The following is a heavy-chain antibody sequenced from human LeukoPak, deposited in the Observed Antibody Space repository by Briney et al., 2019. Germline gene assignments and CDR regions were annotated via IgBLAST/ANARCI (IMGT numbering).Heavy chain of an antibody. Sequence: ASVKASCKASGYPFSTYDINWVRQATGQGLEWMGWVNPKSGNTAYAQKFQGRVTMTRNASINTIYMELSSLRSEDTAVYYCARGRRGTLTIMVGDSWGQGSLVTVSS. CDR1: GYPFSTYD. V-gene: IGHV1-8*01. CDR2: VNPKSGNT. D-gene: IGHD2-8*01. CDR3: ARGRRGTLTIMVGDS. J-gene: IGHJ4*02.